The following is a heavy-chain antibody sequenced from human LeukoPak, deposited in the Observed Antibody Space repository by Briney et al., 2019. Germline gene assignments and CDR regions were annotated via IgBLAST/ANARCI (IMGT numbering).Heavy chain of an antibody. V-gene: IGHV6-1*01. Sequence: SQTLSLTCAISGDSVSTNSASWTWHRQSPSRGIEWLGRTYYRSKWYNDYAVSMKSRITINPDTSKNQFSLQLNSVTPEDTAVYYCARLVGASWFDSWGQGTLVTVSS. CDR3: ARLVGASWFDS. CDR2: TYYRSKWYN. D-gene: IGHD1-26*01. J-gene: IGHJ5*01. CDR1: GDSVSTNSAS.